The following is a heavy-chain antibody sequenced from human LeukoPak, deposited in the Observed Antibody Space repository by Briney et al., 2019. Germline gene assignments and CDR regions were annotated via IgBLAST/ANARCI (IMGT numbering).Heavy chain of an antibody. CDR1: GNAFTGYY. CDR2: INPIIGDT. J-gene: IGHJ4*02. D-gene: IGHD3-9*01. Sequence: ASVKVSCKTSGNAFTGYYIHWVRQAPGQGLEWMGWINPIIGDTQYAQHFQGRVTMTRDTSISAAYMELSRLRSDDTAVYYCARVFHYDILTGYYTANDYWGQGTLVTVSS. V-gene: IGHV1-2*02. CDR3: ARVFHYDILTGYYTANDY.